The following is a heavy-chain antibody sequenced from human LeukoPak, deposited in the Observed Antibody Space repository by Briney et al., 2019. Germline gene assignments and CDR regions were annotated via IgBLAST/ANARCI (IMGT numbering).Heavy chain of an antibody. V-gene: IGHV3-21*01. CDR2: ISRSSSYI. CDR1: GFTFSSYS. D-gene: IGHD3-10*01. CDR3: ARNQACYYQSPLYYFDY. Sequence: PGGSLRLSCAASGFTFSSYSMNWVRQAPGKGLEWVSSISRSSSYIYYADSVKGRFTISRDNAKNSLYLQMNSLRAEDTAVYYCARNQACYYQSPLYYFDYWGQGTLVTVSS. J-gene: IGHJ4*02.